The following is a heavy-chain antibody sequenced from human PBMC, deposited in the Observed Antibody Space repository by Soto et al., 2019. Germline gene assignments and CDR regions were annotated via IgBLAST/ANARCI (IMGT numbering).Heavy chain of an antibody. CDR3: ARGGSGYFGP. J-gene: IGHJ5*02. D-gene: IGHD3-22*01. CDR1: GGCISISSYY. CDR2: IYYSGST. V-gene: IGHV4-39*01. Sequence: SGTLSLTSAVSGGCISISSYYWGWIRQPPGKGLEWIGSIYYSGSTYYNPSLKSRVTISVDTSKNQFSLKLSSVTAADTAVYYCARGGSGYFGPWALGTLVTVSS.